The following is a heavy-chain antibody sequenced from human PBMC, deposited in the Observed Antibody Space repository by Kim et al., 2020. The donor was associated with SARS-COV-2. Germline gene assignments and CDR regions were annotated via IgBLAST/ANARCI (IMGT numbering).Heavy chain of an antibody. D-gene: IGHD3-22*01. Sequence: SETLSLTCTVSGGSISSYYWSWIRQPPGKGLEWIGYIYYSGSTNYNPSLKSRVTISVDTSKNQFSLKLSSVTAADTAVYYCALGKFHYYDSSGYYPGFFFDYWGQGTLVTVSS. V-gene: IGHV4-59*01. CDR3: ALGKFHYYDSSGYYPGFFFDY. CDR2: IYYSGST. J-gene: IGHJ4*02. CDR1: GGSISSYY.